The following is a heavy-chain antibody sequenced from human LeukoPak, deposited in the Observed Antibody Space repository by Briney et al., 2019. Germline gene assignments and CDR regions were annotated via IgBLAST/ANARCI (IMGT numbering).Heavy chain of an antibody. CDR1: GFTFSSYA. V-gene: IGHV3-64*01. D-gene: IGHD1-26*01. CDR2: ISSNGGST. CDR3: ARGPRSYSGSYYFDY. J-gene: IGHJ4*02. Sequence: GSLRLSCAASGFTFSSYAMHWVRQAPGKGLEYVSAISSNGGSTYYANSVRGRFTISRDNSKNTLYLQMGSLRAEDMAVYYCARGPRSYSGSYYFDYWGQGTLVTVSS.